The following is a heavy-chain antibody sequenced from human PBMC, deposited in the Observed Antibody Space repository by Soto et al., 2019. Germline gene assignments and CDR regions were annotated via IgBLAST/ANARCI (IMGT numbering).Heavy chain of an antibody. CDR3: ARDLVVVPAAIGGMDV. D-gene: IGHD2-2*01. V-gene: IGHV1-8*01. Sequence: GASGKVSCKASGYTFTKYDINWVRQATGQGLEWMGWMNPNSGNTGYAQKFQGRVTMTRNTSISTAYMELSSLRSEDTAVYYCARDLVVVPAAIGGMDVWGQGTTVTVSS. CDR1: GYTFTKYD. J-gene: IGHJ6*02. CDR2: MNPNSGNT.